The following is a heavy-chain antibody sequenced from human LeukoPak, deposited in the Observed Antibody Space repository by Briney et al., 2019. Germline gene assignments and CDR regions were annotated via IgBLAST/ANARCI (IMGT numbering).Heavy chain of an antibody. D-gene: IGHD3-22*01. Sequence: SETLSLTCTVSGGSISSSSYYWGWIRQPPGKGLEWIGSIYNSGSTYHNPSLKSRVTISIDTSKNQFSLNLRSVTAADSAVYCCARHSSGYYYSPFDYWGQGRLVTVSS. CDR3: ARHSSGYYYSPFDY. CDR2: IYNSGST. V-gene: IGHV4-39*01. J-gene: IGHJ4*02. CDR1: GGSISSSSYY.